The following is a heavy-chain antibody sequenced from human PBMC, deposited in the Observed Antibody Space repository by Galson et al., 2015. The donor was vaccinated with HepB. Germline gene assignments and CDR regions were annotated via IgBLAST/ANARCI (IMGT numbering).Heavy chain of an antibody. J-gene: IGHJ4*02. D-gene: IGHD6-13*01. CDR3: ARVGAAAAPDY. Sequence: SLRLSCAASGFTFSSYWMHWVRQAPGKGLVWVSRINNDGSSTSYADSVKGRFTISRDNAKNTLYLQMNSLRAEDTAVYYCARVGAAAAPDYWGQGTLVTVSS. CDR1: GFTFSSYW. V-gene: IGHV3-74*01. CDR2: INNDGSST.